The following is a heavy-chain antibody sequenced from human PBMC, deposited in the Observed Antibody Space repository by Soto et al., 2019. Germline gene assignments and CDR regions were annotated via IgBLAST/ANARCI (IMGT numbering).Heavy chain of an antibody. CDR1: GFTFSDHY. D-gene: IGHD3-22*01. Sequence: SCAASGFTFSDHYMDWVRQAPGKGLEWVGRIKSKTDGETTDYAASVKGRFTISRDDSKNTLYLQMNSLKTEDTAVYYCTTDPVTMIVVVPSSGWGQGTLVTV. CDR2: IKSKTDGETT. V-gene: IGHV3-15*07. CDR3: TTDPVTMIVVVPSSG. J-gene: IGHJ4*02.